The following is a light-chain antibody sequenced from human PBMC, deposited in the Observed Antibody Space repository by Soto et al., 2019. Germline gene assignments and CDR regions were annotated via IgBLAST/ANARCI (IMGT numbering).Light chain of an antibody. V-gene: IGKV3-15*01. Sequence: EIVMTQSPATLSVSPGETATLSCRASQSLPPPVARYQHKPGQAPRLLIVGASSRATGVPARFSGGGSGTEFTVTISSRESGDVAVYYCQQYKNWPPLTFGGGTTVEI. CDR3: QQYKNWPPLT. CDR1: QSLPPP. J-gene: IGKJ4*01. CDR2: GAS.